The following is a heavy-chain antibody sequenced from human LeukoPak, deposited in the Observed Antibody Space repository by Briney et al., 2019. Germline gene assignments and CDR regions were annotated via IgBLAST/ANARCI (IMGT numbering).Heavy chain of an antibody. CDR2: IYSGGST. CDR1: GFTFSSYW. J-gene: IGHJ6*02. V-gene: IGHV3-53*01. Sequence: GGSLRLSCAASGFTFSSYWMSWVRQAPGKGLEWVSVIYSGGSTYYADSVKGRFTISRDNSKNTLYLQMNSLRAEDTAVYYCARDKRIAVAGTHYYYYGMDVWGQGTTVTVSS. CDR3: ARDKRIAVAGTHYYYYGMDV. D-gene: IGHD6-19*01.